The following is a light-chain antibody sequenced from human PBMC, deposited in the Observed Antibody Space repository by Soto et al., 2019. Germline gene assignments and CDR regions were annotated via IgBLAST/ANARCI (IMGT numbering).Light chain of an antibody. CDR1: QTIGKY. CDR3: QQSFSIPFT. J-gene: IGKJ3*01. Sequence: IQMTQSPSSLSATVGDRVTITCRASQTIGKYLNWYQQQPGKVPKLLIYDASYLQSGVPSRFSGSESGTDFTLNTSDLRPEDFATYYCQQSFSIPFTFGPGTKVDIK. V-gene: IGKV1-39*01. CDR2: DAS.